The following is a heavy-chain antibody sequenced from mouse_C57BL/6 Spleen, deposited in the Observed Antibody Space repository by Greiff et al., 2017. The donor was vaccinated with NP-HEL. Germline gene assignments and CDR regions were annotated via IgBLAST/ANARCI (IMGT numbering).Heavy chain of an antibody. D-gene: IGHD1-1*01. Sequence: QVQLKQSGPELVKPGASVKLSCKASGYTFTSYDINWVKQRPGQGLEWIGWIYPRDGSTKYNEKFKGKATLTVDTSSSTAYMELHSLTSEDSAVYFCARGDITTVVAPFDYWGQGTTLTVSS. CDR3: ARGDITTVVAPFDY. V-gene: IGHV1-85*01. CDR1: GYTFTSYD. CDR2: IYPRDGST. J-gene: IGHJ2*01.